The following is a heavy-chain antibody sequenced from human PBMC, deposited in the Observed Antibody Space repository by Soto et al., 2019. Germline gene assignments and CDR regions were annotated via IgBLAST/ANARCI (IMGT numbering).Heavy chain of an antibody. Sequence: QITLKESGPTLVKPTQTLTLTCTFSGFSLSTSGVGVGWIRQPPGKALEWLALIYWDADKRYSPSLKSRLTITKDTSKNQVVLTMTNMDPVDTATYYCAHTLVLLWFGELNVWGQGTTVTVSS. V-gene: IGHV2-5*02. CDR2: IYWDADK. J-gene: IGHJ6*02. CDR1: GFSLSTSGVG. CDR3: AHTLVLLWFGELNV. D-gene: IGHD3-10*01.